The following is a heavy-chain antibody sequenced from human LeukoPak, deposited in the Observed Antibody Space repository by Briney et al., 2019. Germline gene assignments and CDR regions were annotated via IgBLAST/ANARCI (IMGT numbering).Heavy chain of an antibody. CDR1: GGSFSGCY. CDR3: AREGGYYGGFDP. CDR2: INHSGST. J-gene: IGHJ5*02. V-gene: IGHV4-34*01. Sequence: PSETLSLTCAVYGGSFSGCYWSWIRQPPGKGLEWIGEINHSGSTNYNPSLKSRVTISVDTSKNQFSLKLSSVTAADTAVYYCAREGGYYGGFDPWGQGTLVTVSS. D-gene: IGHD1-26*01.